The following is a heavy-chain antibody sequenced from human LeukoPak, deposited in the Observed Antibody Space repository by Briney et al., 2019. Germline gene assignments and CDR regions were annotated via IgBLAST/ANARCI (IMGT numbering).Heavy chain of an antibody. V-gene: IGHV1-2*02. CDR3: ARSFSSYGDYGHY. J-gene: IGHJ4*02. D-gene: IGHD4-17*01. Sequence: ASVKVSCKASGYTFTGYYMHWVRQAPGQGLEWMGWINPNSGGANYAQKFQGRVTMTRDTSISTAYMELSRLRSDDTAVYYCARSFSSYGDYGHYWGQGTLVTVSS. CDR2: INPNSGGA. CDR1: GYTFTGYY.